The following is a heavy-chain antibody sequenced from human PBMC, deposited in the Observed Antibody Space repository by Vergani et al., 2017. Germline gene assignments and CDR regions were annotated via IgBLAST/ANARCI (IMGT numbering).Heavy chain of an antibody. J-gene: IGHJ3*02. V-gene: IGHV4-59*01. CDR2: IYYIGST. CDR1: GGSISSYY. Sequence: QVQLQESGPGLVKPSETLSLTCTVPGGSISSYYWSWIRQPPGDGLEWIGDIYYIGSTNYNPSLKVRVTISVDTSKNQFSLKLSSVTAADTAVYYCARNPYCGGDCYSDAFDIWGQGTMVTVSS. CDR3: ARNPYCGGDCYSDAFDI. D-gene: IGHD2-21*02.